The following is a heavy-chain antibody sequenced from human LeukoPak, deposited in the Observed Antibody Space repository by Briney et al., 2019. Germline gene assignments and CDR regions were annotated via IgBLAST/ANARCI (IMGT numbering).Heavy chain of an antibody. J-gene: IGHJ5*02. CDR1: GGSISSYY. Sequence: SETLSLTCTVSGGSISSYYWSWIRQPPGKGLEWIGYIYYSGSTNYNPSLKSRVTISVDTSKNQFSVKLRSVTAADTAVYYCARHGVVTWFDPWGQGTLVTASS. CDR2: IYYSGST. CDR3: ARHGVVTWFDP. D-gene: IGHD3-16*01. V-gene: IGHV4-59*08.